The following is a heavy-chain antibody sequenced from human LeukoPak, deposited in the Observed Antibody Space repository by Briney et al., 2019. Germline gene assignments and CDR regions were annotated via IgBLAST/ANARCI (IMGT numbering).Heavy chain of an antibody. V-gene: IGHV1-24*01. D-gene: IGHD1-26*01. CDR2: FEPEEGDHGET. CDR3: ARDESGSYYGGTYYFDY. J-gene: IGHJ4*02. Sequence: GASVKVSCRVSGYSLSDLSIHWMRHVPGKGLEWMGGFEPEEGDHGETIYAQNFEGRLTLTEDTLTDTAYMELRSLRSDDTAMYYCARDESGSYYGGTYYFDYWGQGTLVTVSS. CDR1: GYSLSDLS.